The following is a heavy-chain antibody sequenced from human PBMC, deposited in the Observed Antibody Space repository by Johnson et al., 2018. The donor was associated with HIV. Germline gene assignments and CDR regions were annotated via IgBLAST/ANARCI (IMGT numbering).Heavy chain of an antibody. D-gene: IGHD6-13*01. Sequence: VQLVESGGGVVQPGGSLRLSCAASGFTFSSYGMHWVRQAPGKGLEWVAFIRYDGSNKYYADSVKGRFTISRDNSKNTLYLQMNSLRAEDTAVDYCARGRYCSSWYVGGLDAFDIWGQGTMVTVSS. CDR3: ARGRYCSSWYVGGLDAFDI. CDR1: GFTFSSYG. CDR2: IRYDGSNK. V-gene: IGHV3-30*02. J-gene: IGHJ3*02.